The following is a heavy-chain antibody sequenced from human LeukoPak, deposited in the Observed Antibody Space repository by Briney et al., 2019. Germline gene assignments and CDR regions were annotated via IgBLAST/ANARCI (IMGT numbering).Heavy chain of an antibody. CDR3: ARDLKYYDSSGFDY. CDR2: ISSSSSSI. V-gene: IGHV3-21*01. Sequence: PGGSLRLSCAASGFTFSSYSMNWVRQAPGEGPEWVSRISSSSSSIFYTDSVKGRFTISRDNAKNSLSLQMNSLRAEDTAVYYCARDLKYYDSSGFDYWGQGTLVTVSS. J-gene: IGHJ4*02. CDR1: GFTFSSYS. D-gene: IGHD3-22*01.